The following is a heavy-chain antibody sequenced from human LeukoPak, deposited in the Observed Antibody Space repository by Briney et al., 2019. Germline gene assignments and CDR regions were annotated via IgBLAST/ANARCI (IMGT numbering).Heavy chain of an antibody. D-gene: IGHD3-22*01. CDR1: GFTFSNYN. V-gene: IGHV3-21*01. J-gene: IGHJ4*02. CDR2: ISSSSSYI. CDR3: AKAGYYDSSGYYYY. Sequence: TGGSLRLSCAASGFTFSNYNMNWVRQAPGEGLEWVSSISSSSSYIKYADSVKGRFTISRDNSKNTLYLQMNSLRAEDTAVYYCAKAGYYDSSGYYYYWGQGTLVTVSS.